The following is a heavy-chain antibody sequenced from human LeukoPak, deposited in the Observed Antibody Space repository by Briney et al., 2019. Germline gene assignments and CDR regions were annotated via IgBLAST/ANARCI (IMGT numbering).Heavy chain of an antibody. CDR3: ARVGSGRTIDY. V-gene: IGHV1-69*13. CDR1: GGTFSSYA. Sequence: ASVTVSCKASGGTFSSYAIRWVRQPPGQGLEWMGGIIPIFGTANYAQKFQGRVTITADESTSTAYMELSSLRSEDTAVYYCARVGSGRTIDYWGQGTLVTVSS. CDR2: IIPIFGTA. J-gene: IGHJ4*02. D-gene: IGHD2-15*01.